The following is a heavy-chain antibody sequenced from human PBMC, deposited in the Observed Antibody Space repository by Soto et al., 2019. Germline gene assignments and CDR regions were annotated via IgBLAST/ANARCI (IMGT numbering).Heavy chain of an antibody. J-gene: IGHJ4*02. CDR3: ARELPYYYDSSGYYVWYFDY. V-gene: IGHV3-30-3*01. Sequence: PVGSLRLSCAASGFTFSSYAMHWVRQAPGKGLEWVAVISYDGSNKYYADSVKGRFTISRDNSKNTLYLQMNSLRAEDTAVYYCARELPYYYDSSGYYVWYFDYWGQGTLVTVSS. CDR2: ISYDGSNK. D-gene: IGHD3-22*01. CDR1: GFTFSSYA.